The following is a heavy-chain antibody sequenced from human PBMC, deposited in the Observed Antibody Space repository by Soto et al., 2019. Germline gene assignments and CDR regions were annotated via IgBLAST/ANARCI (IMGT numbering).Heavy chain of an antibody. V-gene: IGHV1-8*01. CDR3: ASSGWPRLGMDV. J-gene: IGHJ6*02. CDR2: MNPNSGNT. CDR1: GYTFTSYD. D-gene: IGHD6-19*01. Sequence: QVQLVQSGAEVKKPGASVKVSCKASGYTFTSYDINWVRQATGQGLECMGWMNPNSGNTGYAQKFQGRVTMSRNSAISTAYMELSSLTSEDTAVYYCASSGWPRLGMDVWGQGTTVTVSS.